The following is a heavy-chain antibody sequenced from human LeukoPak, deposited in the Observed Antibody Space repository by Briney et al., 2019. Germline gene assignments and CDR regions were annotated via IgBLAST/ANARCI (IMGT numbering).Heavy chain of an antibody. V-gene: IGHV3-7*01. CDR2: IQQHGSEK. D-gene: IGHD3-10*01. J-gene: IGHJ4*02. CDR3: ARDPRTLWFGDPGVDY. Sequence: GGSLRLSCAASGFTFSIYALSLVRQASSTGPVWVANIQQHGSEKNTVYFVKCRFTIPRANANSSLQQQMNSLRAEDTAVYYCARDPRTLWFGDPGVDYWGQGTLVTVSS. CDR1: GFTFSIYA.